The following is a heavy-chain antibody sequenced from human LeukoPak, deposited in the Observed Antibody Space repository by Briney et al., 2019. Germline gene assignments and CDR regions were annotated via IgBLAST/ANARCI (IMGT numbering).Heavy chain of an antibody. CDR1: GYTFTGYY. Sequence: GASVKVSCKASGYTFTGYYMHWVRQAPGQGLEWMGWINPNSGGTNYAQKFQGRVTMTRDTSISTAYMELSRLRSDDTAVYYCARVRIAVAGEYYFDYWGQGTLVTVSS. CDR3: ARVRIAVAGEYYFDY. CDR2: INPNSGGT. J-gene: IGHJ4*02. V-gene: IGHV1-2*02. D-gene: IGHD6-19*01.